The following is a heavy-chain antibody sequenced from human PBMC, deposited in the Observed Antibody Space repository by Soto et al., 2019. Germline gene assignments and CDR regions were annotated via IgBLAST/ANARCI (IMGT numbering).Heavy chain of an antibody. D-gene: IGHD2-15*01. CDR1: GFTFDDYG. CDR3: ARDRSRGYCSGGSCYSGSDAFDI. J-gene: IGHJ3*02. Sequence: EVQLVESGGGVVRPGGSLRLSCAASGFTFDDYGMSWVRQAPGKGLEWVSGINWNGGSTGYADSVKGRFTISRDNAKNSLYLQMNSLRVEDTALYHCARDRSRGYCSGGSCYSGSDAFDIWGQGTMVTVSS. CDR2: INWNGGST. V-gene: IGHV3-20*01.